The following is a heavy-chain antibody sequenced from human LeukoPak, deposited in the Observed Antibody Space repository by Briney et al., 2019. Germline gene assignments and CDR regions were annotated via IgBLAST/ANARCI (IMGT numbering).Heavy chain of an antibody. V-gene: IGHV7-4-1*02. D-gene: IGHD3-22*01. CDR1: GYTFISYA. J-gene: IGHJ4*02. Sequence: ASVKVSFKASGYTFISYAMNWVRQAPGQGLGWMGWINTNTGNPTYAQGFTGRFVFSLDTSVSTAYLQISSLKAEDTAVYYCARDEPYYYDSSGYDYWGQGTLVTVSS. CDR2: INTNTGNP. CDR3: ARDEPYYYDSSGYDY.